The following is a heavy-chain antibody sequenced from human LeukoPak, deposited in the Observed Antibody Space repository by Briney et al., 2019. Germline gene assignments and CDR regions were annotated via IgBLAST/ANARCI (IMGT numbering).Heavy chain of an antibody. CDR2: INHSGST. CDR1: GGSFSGYY. J-gene: IGHJ5*02. CDR3: ATYNPYGDSFNWFDP. V-gene: IGHV4-34*01. D-gene: IGHD4-17*01. Sequence: PSETLSLTCAVYGGSFSGYYWSWIRQPPGKGLEWIGEINHSGSTNYSPSLKSRVTISVDTSKNQFSLKLSSVTAADTAVYYCATYNPYGDSFNWFDPWGQGTLVTVSS.